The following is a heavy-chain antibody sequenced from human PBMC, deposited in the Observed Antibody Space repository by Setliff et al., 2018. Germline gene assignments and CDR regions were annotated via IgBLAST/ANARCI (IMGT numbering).Heavy chain of an antibody. CDR2: IYYSGST. V-gene: IGHV4-39*07. J-gene: IGHJ6*02. CDR3: GRVGGYYYYYYGMDV. Sequence: SETLSLTCTVSGGSISSSSYYWGWIRQPPGKGLEWIGSIYYSGSTYYNPSLKSRVTISVDTSKNQFSLKLSSVTAADTAVYYCGRVGGYYYYYYGMDVWGQGTTVTVSS. CDR1: GGSISSSSYY.